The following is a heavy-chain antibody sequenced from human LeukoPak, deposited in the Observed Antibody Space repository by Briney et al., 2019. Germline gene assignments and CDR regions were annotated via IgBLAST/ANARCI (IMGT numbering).Heavy chain of an antibody. D-gene: IGHD1-26*01. CDR3: ARLQRGGIDY. CDR1: GGSISRSSYY. V-gene: IGHV4-39*07. Sequence: SETLSLTCTVSGGSISRSSYYWGWIRQPPGKGLEWIGSIFYSGSTDLNPSLKSRVTISVDMSKNQFSLKLSSVTAADTAVYYCARLQRGGIDYWGQGTLVTVSS. J-gene: IGHJ4*02. CDR2: IFYSGST.